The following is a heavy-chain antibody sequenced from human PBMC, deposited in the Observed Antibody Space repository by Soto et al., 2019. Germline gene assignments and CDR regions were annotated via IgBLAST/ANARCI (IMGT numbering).Heavy chain of an antibody. D-gene: IGHD2-15*01. CDR3: AREELGYCSGGSCSVSGMDV. V-gene: IGHV3-33*01. CDR1: GFTFSSYG. J-gene: IGHJ6*02. Sequence: QVQLVESGGGVVQPGRSLRLSCAASGFTFSSYGMHWVRQAPGKGLEWVAVIWYDGSNKYYADSVKGRFTISRDNSKNTXYXXMNSLRAEDTAVYYCAREELGYCSGGSCSVSGMDVWGQGTTVTVSS. CDR2: IWYDGSNK.